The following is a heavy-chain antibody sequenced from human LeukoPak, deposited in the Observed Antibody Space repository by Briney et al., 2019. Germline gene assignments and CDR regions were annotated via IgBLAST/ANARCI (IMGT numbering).Heavy chain of an antibody. CDR1: GGSISPYY. J-gene: IGHJ4*02. Sequence: PSETLSLTRTVSGGSISPYYWSWLRQPPGKGLEWIGYIYSSGSANYNPSLKSRVTISVDTSKNQFSLKLSSVTAADTAVYYCARMGGYSGYATHWGQGTLVTVSS. CDR2: IYSSGSA. CDR3: ARMGGYSGYATH. D-gene: IGHD5-12*01. V-gene: IGHV4-59*08.